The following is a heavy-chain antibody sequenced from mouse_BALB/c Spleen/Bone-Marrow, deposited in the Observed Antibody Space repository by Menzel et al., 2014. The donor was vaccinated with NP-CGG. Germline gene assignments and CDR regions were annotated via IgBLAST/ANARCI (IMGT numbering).Heavy chain of an antibody. V-gene: IGHV1-54*01. Sequence: VQLAESGAELVRPGTSVKVSCKASGYAFTNYLLEWVKQRPGQGLEWIGVINPGSGGTNYNEKFKGKATLTADKSSSTAYMQLSSLTSDDSAVYFCARELGVFAYWGQGTLVTVSA. J-gene: IGHJ3*01. CDR3: ARELGVFAY. CDR1: GYAFTNYL. CDR2: INPGSGGT. D-gene: IGHD4-1*01.